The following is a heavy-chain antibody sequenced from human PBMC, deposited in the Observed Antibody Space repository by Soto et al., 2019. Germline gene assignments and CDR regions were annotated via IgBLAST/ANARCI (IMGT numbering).Heavy chain of an antibody. D-gene: IGHD6-19*01. V-gene: IGHV4-30-2*01. CDR3: ARGAVAGEFDY. CDR2: IYHSGST. Sequence: SETLSLTCAVSGGSISNGGYSWSWIRQPPGKGLEWIGYIYHSGSTYYNPSLKSRVTISVDRSKNQFSLKLSSVTAADTAVYYCARGAVAGEFDYWGQGTLVTVSS. CDR1: GGSISNGGYS. J-gene: IGHJ4*02.